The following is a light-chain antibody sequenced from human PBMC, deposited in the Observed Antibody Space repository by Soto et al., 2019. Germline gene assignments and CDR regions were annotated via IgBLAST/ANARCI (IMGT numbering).Light chain of an antibody. Sequence: EIVLTQSPGTLSLSPGERATLSCRASQSFSSSYLAWYQQKPGQAPRLLIYGASSRATGIPDRFSGSGPGTDFTLTISRLGPEDFAVYYCQQYGSSPFTFGQGTKVDIK. CDR1: QSFSSSY. V-gene: IGKV3-20*01. J-gene: IGKJ2*01. CDR3: QQYGSSPFT. CDR2: GAS.